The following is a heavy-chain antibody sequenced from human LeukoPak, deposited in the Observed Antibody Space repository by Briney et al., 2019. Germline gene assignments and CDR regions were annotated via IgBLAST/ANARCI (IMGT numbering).Heavy chain of an antibody. V-gene: IGHV3-23*01. CDR1: GFTFSGYG. CDR3: AKSSGIAVAGYFDY. Sequence: PGGSLRLSCAASGFTFSGYGMSWVRQAPGKGLEWVSAISGSGGSTYYADSVKGRFTISRDNSKNTLCLQMNSLRAEDTAVYYCAKSSGIAVAGYFDYWGQGTLVTVSS. J-gene: IGHJ4*02. D-gene: IGHD6-19*01. CDR2: ISGSGGST.